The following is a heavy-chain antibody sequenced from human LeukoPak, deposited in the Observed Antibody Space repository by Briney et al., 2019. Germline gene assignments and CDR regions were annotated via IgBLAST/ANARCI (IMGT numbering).Heavy chain of an antibody. CDR3: AKDAYGDYGAGVWFDR. Sequence: GGSLRLSCAASGFTFSSYAMSWVRQAPGKGLEWVSAISGSGGSTYYADSVKGRFTISRDNSKNTLYLQMNSLRAEDTAVYYCAKDAYGDYGAGVWFDRWGQGTLVTVSS. CDR2: ISGSGGST. CDR1: GFTFSSYA. V-gene: IGHV3-23*01. D-gene: IGHD4-17*01. J-gene: IGHJ5*02.